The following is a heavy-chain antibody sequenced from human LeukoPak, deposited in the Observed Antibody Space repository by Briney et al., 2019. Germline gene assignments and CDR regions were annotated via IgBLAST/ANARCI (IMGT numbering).Heavy chain of an antibody. CDR2: INPNSGGT. Sequence: EASVKVSCKASGYTFTGYYMHWVRQAPGQGLEWMGWINPNSGGTNYAQKFQGWVTMTRDTSISTAYMELSRLRSEDTAVYYCATSGYSSSWSAFDIWGQGTMVTVSS. CDR3: ATSGYSSSWSAFDI. J-gene: IGHJ3*02. V-gene: IGHV1-2*04. CDR1: GYTFTGYY. D-gene: IGHD6-6*01.